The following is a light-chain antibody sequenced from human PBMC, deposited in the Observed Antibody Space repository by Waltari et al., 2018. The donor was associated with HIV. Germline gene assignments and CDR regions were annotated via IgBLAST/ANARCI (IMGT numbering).Light chain of an antibody. J-gene: IGLJ3*02. Sequence: SYELTQPPSVSVSPGQTARITCPGAALPKKYAYWYQQKSGQAPVLVIYEDSKRPSGIPERFSGSSSGTMATLTISGAQVEDEADYYCYSTDSNVWVFGGGTKLTVL. CDR3: YSTDSNVWV. V-gene: IGLV3-10*01. CDR2: EDS. CDR1: ALPKKY.